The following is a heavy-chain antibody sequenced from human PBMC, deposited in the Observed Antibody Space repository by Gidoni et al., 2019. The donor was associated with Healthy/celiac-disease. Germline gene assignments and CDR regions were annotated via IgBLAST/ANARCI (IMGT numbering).Heavy chain of an antibody. Sequence: QVQLVQSGAEVKKPGSSVQVSFTSSGGTFSSYAISWVRQAPGQGLEWMGRIIPIFGIANDAQKFQGRVTITADKSTSTAYMELSSLRSEDTAVYYCARDSQSSSAVGYWGQGTLVTVSS. CDR1: GGTFSSYA. D-gene: IGHD6-13*01. V-gene: IGHV1-69*04. CDR3: ARDSQSSSAVGY. CDR2: IIPIFGIA. J-gene: IGHJ4*02.